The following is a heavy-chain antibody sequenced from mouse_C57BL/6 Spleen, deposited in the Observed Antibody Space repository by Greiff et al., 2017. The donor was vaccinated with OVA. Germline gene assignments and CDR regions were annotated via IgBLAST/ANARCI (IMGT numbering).Heavy chain of an antibody. J-gene: IGHJ1*03. CDR3: ARSPYYGSSYWYFDV. CDR1: GYAFSSSW. D-gene: IGHD1-1*01. V-gene: IGHV1-82*01. Sequence: QVQLQQSGPELVKPGASVKISCKASGYAFSSSWMNWVKQRPGKGLEWIGRIYPGDGDTNYNGKFKGKATLTDDKSSSTAYMQLSSLTSEDSAVYFCARSPYYGSSYWYFDVWGTGTTVTVSS. CDR2: IYPGDGDT.